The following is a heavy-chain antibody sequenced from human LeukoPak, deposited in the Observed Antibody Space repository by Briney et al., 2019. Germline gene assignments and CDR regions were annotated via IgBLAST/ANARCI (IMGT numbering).Heavy chain of an antibody. CDR1: GGSFSGYY. D-gene: IGHD6-6*01. CDR3: ARPTARLGWFDP. CDR2: IHNIENI. J-gene: IGHJ5*02. Sequence: SETLSLTCAVYGGSFSGYYWSWIRQAPGKGLEWIGNIHNIENINYNPSLKSRVTISLDTSKNQFSLKMTSVTAADTAVYYCARPTARLGWFDPWGQGTLVTVSS. V-gene: IGHV4-59*01.